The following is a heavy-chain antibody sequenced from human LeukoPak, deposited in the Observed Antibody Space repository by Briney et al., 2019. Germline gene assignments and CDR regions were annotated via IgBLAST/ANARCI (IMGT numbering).Heavy chain of an antibody. CDR2: FYPGDSDT. CDR1: GYSFTTYW. Sequence: GESPKISSKGSGYSFTTYWIAWVRQLPGKGLEWMGVFYPGDSDTRYSPSFQGQVTISADKSISTAYLQWSSLKASDTAIYYCARALVGAATLSYWGQGTLVTVSS. D-gene: IGHD1-26*01. CDR3: ARALVGAATLSY. V-gene: IGHV5-51*01. J-gene: IGHJ4*02.